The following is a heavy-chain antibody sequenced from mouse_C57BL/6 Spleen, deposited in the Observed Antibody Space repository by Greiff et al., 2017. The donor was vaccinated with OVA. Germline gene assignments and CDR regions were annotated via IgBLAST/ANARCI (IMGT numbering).Heavy chain of an antibody. CDR1: GYTFTDYY. Sequence: VQLQQSGPVLVKPGASVKMSCKASGYTFTDYYMNWVKQSHGKSLEWIGVINPYNGGTSYNQKFKGKATLTVDKSSSTAYMELNSLTSEDSAVYYCARPYYYGSSYAWFAYWGQGTLVTVSA. V-gene: IGHV1-19*01. D-gene: IGHD1-1*01. CDR2: INPYNGGT. J-gene: IGHJ3*01. CDR3: ARPYYYGSSYAWFAY.